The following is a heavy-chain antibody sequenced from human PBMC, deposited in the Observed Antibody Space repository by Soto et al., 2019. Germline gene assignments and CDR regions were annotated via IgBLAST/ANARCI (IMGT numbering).Heavy chain of an antibody. Sequence: SETLSLTCTVSGGSISSGDYYWSWIRQPPGKGLEWIGYIYYSGSTYYNPSLKSRVTISVDTSKNQFSLKLSSVTAADTAVYYCARAKGLGGYDYAAFDYWGQGTLVTVS. CDR2: IYYSGST. D-gene: IGHD5-12*01. J-gene: IGHJ4*02. CDR1: GGSISSGDYY. CDR3: ARAKGLGGYDYAAFDY. V-gene: IGHV4-30-4*01.